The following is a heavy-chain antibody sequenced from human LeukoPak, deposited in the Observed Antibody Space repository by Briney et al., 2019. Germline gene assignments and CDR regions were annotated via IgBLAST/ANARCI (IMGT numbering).Heavy chain of an antibody. CDR3: AREEMPGKFDY. Sequence: PSETLSLTCAVYGGSFSGYYWSWIRQPPGKGLEWIGEINHSGSTNYNPSLKSRVATSLDKSSNQFSLRLTSVTAADTAMYFCAREEMPGKFDYWGQGILVTVSS. V-gene: IGHV4-34*01. D-gene: IGHD1-26*01. J-gene: IGHJ4*02. CDR2: INHSGST. CDR1: GGSFSGYY.